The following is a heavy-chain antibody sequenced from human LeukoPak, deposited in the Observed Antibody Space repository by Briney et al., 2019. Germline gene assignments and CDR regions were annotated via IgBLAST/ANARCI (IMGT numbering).Heavy chain of an antibody. J-gene: IGHJ6*03. D-gene: IGHD6-13*01. CDR2: IIPIFGTA. V-gene: IGHV1-69*05. Sequence: AASVKVSCKASGYTFSSNDINWVRQATGQGLEWMGGIIPIFGTANNAQKFQGRVTITTDESTSTAYMELSSLRSEDTAVYYCARGLARAGRQYYYYYMDVWGKGTTVTVSS. CDR1: GYTFSSND. CDR3: ARGLARAGRQYYYYYMDV.